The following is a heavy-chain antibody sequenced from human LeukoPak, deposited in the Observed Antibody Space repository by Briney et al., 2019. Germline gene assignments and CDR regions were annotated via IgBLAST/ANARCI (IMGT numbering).Heavy chain of an antibody. CDR3: ARGDCSGGSCFLPEYFQL. V-gene: IGHV1-18*01. CDR1: GYTFPRFR. Sequence: ASVKVSCQASGYTFPRFRVSWVGQAPGQGVEWMGWNSAYNCDTNYPQKLQDRVTMTTDTSTNTAYMEQRRLRSDDTAVYCCARGDCSGGSCFLPEYFQLWGQGTVVSVS. D-gene: IGHD2-15*01. J-gene: IGHJ1*01. CDR2: NSAYNCDT.